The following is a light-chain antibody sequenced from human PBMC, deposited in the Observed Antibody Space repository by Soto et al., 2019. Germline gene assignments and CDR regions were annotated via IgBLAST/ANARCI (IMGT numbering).Light chain of an antibody. J-gene: IGLJ3*02. CDR3: CSYTSSSIRV. CDR2: EVR. CDR1: SSDVGGYNP. V-gene: IGLV2-14*01. Sequence: QSALTQPASVSGSPGQSITISCTGTSSDVGGYNPVSWYQQHPGKAPKLIIYEVRNRPSGVSNRLSGSKSGNTASLTISGLQADDEAYYYCCSYTSSSIRVFGGGTKLTVL.